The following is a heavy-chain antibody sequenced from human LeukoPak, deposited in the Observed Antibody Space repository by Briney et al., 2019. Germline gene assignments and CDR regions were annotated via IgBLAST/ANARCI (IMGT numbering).Heavy chain of an antibody. CDR3: ARDWHDYGDPLWFDP. Sequence: KASETLSLTCTVSGGSISSGGYYWSWIRQPPGKGLEWIGYIYHSGSTYYNPSLKSRVTISVDRSKNQFSLKLSSVTAADTAVYYCARDWHDYGDPLWFDPWGQGTLVTVSS. CDR2: IYHSGST. J-gene: IGHJ5*02. D-gene: IGHD4-17*01. CDR1: GGSISSGGYY. V-gene: IGHV4-30-2*01.